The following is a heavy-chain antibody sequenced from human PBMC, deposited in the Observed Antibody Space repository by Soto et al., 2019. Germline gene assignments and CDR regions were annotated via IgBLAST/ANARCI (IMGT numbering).Heavy chain of an antibody. CDR2: VFYTGFT. CDR3: ASSQKGYNWNYFDH. J-gene: IGHJ4*02. D-gene: IGHD1-20*01. CDR1: GGSISGSYYY. Sequence: LSLTCAVSGGSISGSYYYWGWLRQSPGRGPEWIGSVFYTGFTSYNPSLESRVSVSVDTSKNQFSLKVSAVTAADTAVYYCASSQKGYNWNYFDHWGQGALVTVS. V-gene: IGHV4-39*01.